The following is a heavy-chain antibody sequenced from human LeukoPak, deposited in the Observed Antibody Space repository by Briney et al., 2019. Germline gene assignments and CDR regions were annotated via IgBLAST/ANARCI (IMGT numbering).Heavy chain of an antibody. CDR2: ISSSSSYI. CDR1: GFTFSSYS. D-gene: IGHD6-13*01. CDR3: ARAVATAGKGY. Sequence: GGSLRLSCAASGFTFSSYSMNRVRQAPGKGLEWVSSISSSSSYIYYADSVKGRFTISRDNAKNSLYLQMNSLRAEDTAVYYCARAVATAGKGYWGQGTLVTVSS. J-gene: IGHJ4*02. V-gene: IGHV3-21*01.